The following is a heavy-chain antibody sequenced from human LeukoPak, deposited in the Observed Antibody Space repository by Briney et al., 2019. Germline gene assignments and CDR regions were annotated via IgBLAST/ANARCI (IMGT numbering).Heavy chain of an antibody. D-gene: IGHD4-11*01. J-gene: IGHJ4*02. Sequence: SETLSLTCTVSGYSIRSGYDWGWIRQAPGKGLEWMGSIYQSGRTYDNPSLKSRVTLSIDTSKNQVFLELRSVTAADTAVYYCARSEINDYMRYWGQGIQVIVSS. CDR2: IYQSGRT. CDR3: ARSEINDYMRY. V-gene: IGHV4-38-2*02. CDR1: GYSIRSGYD.